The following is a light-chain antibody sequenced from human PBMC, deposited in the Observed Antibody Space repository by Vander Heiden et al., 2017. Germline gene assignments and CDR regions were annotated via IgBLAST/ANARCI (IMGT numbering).Light chain of an antibody. J-gene: IGLJ2*01. Sequence: SYYLTQPPSVSVSPGQTARITCSADALAKQYAYWYQQKPGQAPVLVIYKDSERPSGIPERFSGSSSGTTVTLTISGVQAEDEADYYCQSADSSGTYLHVVFGGGTKLTVL. V-gene: IGLV3-25*03. CDR3: QSADSSGTYLHVV. CDR2: KDS. CDR1: ALAKQY.